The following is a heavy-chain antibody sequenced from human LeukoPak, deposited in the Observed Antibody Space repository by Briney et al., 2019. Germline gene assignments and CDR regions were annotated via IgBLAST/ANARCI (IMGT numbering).Heavy chain of an antibody. V-gene: IGHV4-34*01. CDR2: INHSGST. CDR1: GGSSSGYY. J-gene: IGHJ4*02. D-gene: IGHD3-10*01. CDR3: ARVRGVHYVNFDY. Sequence: SETLSLTCAVYGGSSSGYYWSWIRQPPGKGLEWIGEINHSGSTNYNPSLTSRVTISVDTSKNQFSLKLSSVTAADTAVYYCARVRGVHYVNFDYWGQGTLVTVSS.